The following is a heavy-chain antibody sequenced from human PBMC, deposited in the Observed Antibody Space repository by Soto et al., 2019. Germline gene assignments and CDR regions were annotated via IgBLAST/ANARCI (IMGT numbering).Heavy chain of an antibody. V-gene: IGHV4-31*03. Sequence: SETLSLTCTVSGGSISSGGYYWSWIRQHPGKGLEGIGYIYYSGSTLYNPSLKSRVTISVDTSKKQFSLKLSSVTAADTAVYYCARERYSTNGLYLAHHGWFDPWGQGTLVTVSS. CDR1: GGSISSGGYY. D-gene: IGHD2-8*01. CDR2: IYYSGST. J-gene: IGHJ5*02. CDR3: ARERYSTNGLYLAHHGWFDP.